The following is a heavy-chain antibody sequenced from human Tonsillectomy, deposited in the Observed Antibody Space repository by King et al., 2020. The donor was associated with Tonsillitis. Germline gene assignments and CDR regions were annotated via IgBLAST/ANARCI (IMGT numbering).Heavy chain of an antibody. CDR2: ISWNRGSI. J-gene: IGHJ4*02. CDR3: ARDPQLVVADRGYFDY. V-gene: IGHV3-9*01. D-gene: IGHD2-15*01. Sequence: QLVQSGGGLVQPGRSLRLSCAASGFTFDDYAMHWVRQTPGKGLEWVSGISWNRGSIGYADSVNGRFTISRDNAKNSLYLQMNSLRAEDTALYYCARDPQLVVADRGYFDYWGQGTLVTVSS. CDR1: GFTFDDYA.